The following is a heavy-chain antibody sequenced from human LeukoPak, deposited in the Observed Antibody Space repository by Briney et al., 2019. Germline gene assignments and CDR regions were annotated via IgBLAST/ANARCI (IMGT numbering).Heavy chain of an antibody. CDR3: ARVVGLTGYSSSWYSGYYYYMDV. J-gene: IGHJ6*03. Sequence: SVKVSCKASGGTFSNYAISWVRQAPGQGLEWMGGIIPIFGTTNYAQKFQDRVTITADKSTSTAYMELSSLRSEDTAVYYCARVVGLTGYSSSWYSGYYYYMDVWGKGTTVTVSS. V-gene: IGHV1-69*06. D-gene: IGHD6-13*01. CDR1: GGTFSNYA. CDR2: IIPIFGTT.